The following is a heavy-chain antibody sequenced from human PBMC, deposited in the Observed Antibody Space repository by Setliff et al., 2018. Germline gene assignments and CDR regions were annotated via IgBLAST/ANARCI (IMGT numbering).Heavy chain of an antibody. V-gene: IGHV4-61*09. J-gene: IGHJ4*02. CDR3: ARGYYNGRGYYYLPCSFDS. D-gene: IGHD3-10*01. CDR1: DGSLYSGNYY. Sequence: SETLSLTCTVSDGSLYSGNYYWTWIRQPAGKALEWIGHIHGTEGTHYNPSLESRVTISRDKSPNQFSLMLRSVTAADMALYYCARGYYNGRGYYYLPCSFDSWGRGIVVTVSS. CDR2: IHGTEGT.